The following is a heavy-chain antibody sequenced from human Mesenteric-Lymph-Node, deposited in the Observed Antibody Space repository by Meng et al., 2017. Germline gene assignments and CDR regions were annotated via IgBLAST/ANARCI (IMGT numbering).Heavy chain of an antibody. V-gene: IGHV4-59*12. J-gene: IGHJ5*02. Sequence: GSLRLSCTVSGGSISSYYWSWIRQPPGKGLEWIGYIYYSGSTNYNPSLKSRVTISVDKSRNQFSLKLTSVTAADTAVYFCARTSYQHSGGYVPGDWFDPWGQGTLVTVSS. CDR2: IYYSGST. CDR3: ARTSYQHSGGYVPGDWFDP. D-gene: IGHD3-22*01. CDR1: GGSISSYY.